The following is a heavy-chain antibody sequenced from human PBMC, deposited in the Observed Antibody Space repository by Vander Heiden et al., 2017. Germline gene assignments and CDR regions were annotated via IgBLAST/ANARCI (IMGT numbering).Heavy chain of an antibody. V-gene: IGHV2-5*02. CDR3: AGTKNAASAYYGMEV. CDR1: GFSISTTGVG. D-gene: IGHD2-21*01. Sequence: QITLKGSGPTLVKPTETLTLTCTLSGFSISTTGVGVGLIRQPPGKALEWLAVIYWDDDKRYSASLRSRLTITKDIYRNQVVLTVANMDPVDTGTYFCAGTKNAASAYYGMEVWGQGTTVTVSS. CDR2: IYWDDDK. J-gene: IGHJ6*02.